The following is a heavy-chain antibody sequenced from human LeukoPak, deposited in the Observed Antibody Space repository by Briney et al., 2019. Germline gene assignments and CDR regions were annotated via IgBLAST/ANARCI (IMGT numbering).Heavy chain of an antibody. CDR1: GFTFSSYS. Sequence: GGPLRLSCAASGFTFSSYSMNWVRQAPGKGLEWVSYISSSSSTIYYADSVKGRFTISRDNAKNSLYLQMNSLRAEDTAVYYCAKEIYGDSTGGRFQHWGQGTLVTVSS. V-gene: IGHV3-48*01. CDR2: ISSSSSTI. D-gene: IGHD4-17*01. CDR3: AKEIYGDSTGGRFQH. J-gene: IGHJ1*01.